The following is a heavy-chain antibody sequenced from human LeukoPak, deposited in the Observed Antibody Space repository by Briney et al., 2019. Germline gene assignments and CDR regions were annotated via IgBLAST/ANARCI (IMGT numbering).Heavy chain of an antibody. V-gene: IGHV3-33*01. CDR2: IWYDGSNK. J-gene: IGHJ4*02. CDR3: AASLPNIVVVPATKGPFGY. D-gene: IGHD2-2*01. CDR1: GFTFSSYG. Sequence: PGRSLRLSCAASGFTFSSYGMHWVRQAPGKGLEWVAVIWYDGSNKYYADSVKGRFTISRDNSKNTLYLQMNSLRAEDTAVYYCAASLPNIVVVPATKGPFGYWGQGTLVTVSS.